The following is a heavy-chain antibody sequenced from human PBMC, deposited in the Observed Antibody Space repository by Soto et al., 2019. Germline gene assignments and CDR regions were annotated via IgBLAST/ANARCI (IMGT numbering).Heavy chain of an antibody. Sequence: QVQLVESGGGVVQPGRSLRLSCAASGFTFSSYGMHWVRQAPGKGLEWVAVIWYDGSNKYYADSVKGRFTISRDNSKNTLYLQMNSLRAEDTDVYYCARGRWELLFVFDYWGQGTLVTVSS. CDR2: IWYDGSNK. CDR1: GFTFSSYG. V-gene: IGHV3-33*01. J-gene: IGHJ4*02. D-gene: IGHD1-26*01. CDR3: ARGRWELLFVFDY.